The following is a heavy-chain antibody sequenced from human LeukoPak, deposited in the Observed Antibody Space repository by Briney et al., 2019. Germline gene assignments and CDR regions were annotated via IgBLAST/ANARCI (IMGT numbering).Heavy chain of an antibody. Sequence: GGSLRLSCAVSGITFSNYVMTWVRQAPGKGLEWVSAISASGDSTYYADSVKGRFTISRDNSKDTLYLQMDSLRAEDTAAYYCAKRRGAGGFDYWGQGTLVTVSS. D-gene: IGHD2-15*01. CDR1: GITFSNYV. CDR2: ISASGDST. V-gene: IGHV3-23*01. J-gene: IGHJ4*02. CDR3: AKRRGAGGFDY.